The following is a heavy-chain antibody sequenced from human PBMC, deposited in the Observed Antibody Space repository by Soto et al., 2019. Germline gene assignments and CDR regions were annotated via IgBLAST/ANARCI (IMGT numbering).Heavy chain of an antibody. V-gene: IGHV3-23*01. CDR3: AKDHLEWLSPAFDY. CDR2: ISGSGGST. Sequence: GGSLRLSCAASGLTFSSYSMSWVRQDPGKGLEWVSAISGSGGSTYYADSVKGRFTISRDNSKNTLYLQMNSLRAEDTAVYYCAKDHLEWLSPAFDYWGQGTLVTVS. D-gene: IGHD3-3*01. CDR1: GLTFSSYS. J-gene: IGHJ4*02.